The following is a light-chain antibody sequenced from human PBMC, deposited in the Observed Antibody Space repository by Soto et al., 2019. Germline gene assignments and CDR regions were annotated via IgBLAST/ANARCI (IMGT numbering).Light chain of an antibody. V-gene: IGKV3-20*01. CDR2: GAS. Sequence: EIVLTKSPGTLSLSPGERATLSCRASQSVSSSYLGWYQQKPGQAPRLLIYGASSRATGIPDRFSGSGSGTDFTLTISRLEPEDFAVYYCQQYGSSSYTFGQGTKLEIK. CDR3: QQYGSSSYT. CDR1: QSVSSSY. J-gene: IGKJ2*01.